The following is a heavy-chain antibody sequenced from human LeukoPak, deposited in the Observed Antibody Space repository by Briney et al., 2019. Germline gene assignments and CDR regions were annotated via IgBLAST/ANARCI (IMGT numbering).Heavy chain of an antibody. D-gene: IGHD1-26*01. CDR3: ARSSYSGSSMRSLWYFDL. CDR1: GGSFSGYY. J-gene: IGHJ2*01. V-gene: IGHV4-34*01. Sequence: SETLSLTCAVYGGSFSGYYWSWIRQPPGKGLEWIGEINHSGSTNYNPSLKSRVTISVDTSKNQFSLKLSSVTAADTAVYYCARSSYSGSSMRSLWYFDLWGRGTLVTVSS. CDR2: INHSGST.